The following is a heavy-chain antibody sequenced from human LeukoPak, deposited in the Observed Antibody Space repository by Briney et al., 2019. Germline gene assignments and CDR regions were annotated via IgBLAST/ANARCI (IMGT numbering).Heavy chain of an antibody. J-gene: IGHJ4*02. V-gene: IGHV3-11*04. D-gene: IGHD3-22*01. CDR3: ARPTDDSSGYYSPVDY. Sequence: GGSLRLSCAASGFTFSDYYMNWIRQAPGKGLEWVSYISDSGSTTHYADSVRGRFTISRDNAKNSLYLQMNSLRAEDTAVYYCARPTDDSSGYYSPVDYWGQGTLVTVSS. CDR2: ISDSGSTT. CDR1: GFTFSDYY.